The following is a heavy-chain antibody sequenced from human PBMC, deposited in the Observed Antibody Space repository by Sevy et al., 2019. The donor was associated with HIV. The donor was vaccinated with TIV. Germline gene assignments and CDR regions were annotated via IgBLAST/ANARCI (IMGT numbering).Heavy chain of an antibody. J-gene: IGHJ6*01. CDR3: AKEGQGEYYESCGSFDC. CDR1: GFTFSSYA. V-gene: IGHV3-23*01. Sequence: GGSLRLSCAASGFTFSSYAMSWVRQAPGKGLEWVSSISGSGSFTYYADSVKGHFTISRDNSKNTLYLQMTSLRAEDTDVCFFAKEGQGEYYESCGSFDCWGQGALVPVPS. D-gene: IGHD3-22*01. CDR2: ISGSGSFT.